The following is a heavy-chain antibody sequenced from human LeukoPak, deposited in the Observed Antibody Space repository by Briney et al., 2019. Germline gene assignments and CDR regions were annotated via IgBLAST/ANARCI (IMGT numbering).Heavy chain of an antibody. V-gene: IGHV4-30-2*05. CDR1: GGSISSGGYY. D-gene: IGHD3-10*01. CDR3: ARDSFITMVRGIDP. CDR2: IYHSGST. J-gene: IGHJ5*02. Sequence: SETLSLTCTVSGGSISSGGYYWSWIRQPPGKGLEWIGYIYHSGSTYYNPSLKSRVTISVDTSKNQFSLKLSSVTAADTAVYYCARDSFITMVRGIDPWGQGTLATVSS.